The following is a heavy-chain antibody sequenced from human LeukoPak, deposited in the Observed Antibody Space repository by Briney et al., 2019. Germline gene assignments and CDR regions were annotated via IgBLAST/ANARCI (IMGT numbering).Heavy chain of an antibody. CDR2: ISWDGGST. CDR1: GFTFDDYT. J-gene: IGHJ4*02. V-gene: IGHV3-43*01. D-gene: IGHD2-2*01. CDR3: AKEGRDIGYCSSTSCYYFDY. Sequence: GGSLRLSCAASGFTFDDYTMHWVRQAPGKGLEWVSLISWDGGSTYYADSVKGRFTISRGNSKNSLYLQMNSLRTEDTALYYCAKEGRDIGYCSSTSCYYFDYWGQGTLVTVSS.